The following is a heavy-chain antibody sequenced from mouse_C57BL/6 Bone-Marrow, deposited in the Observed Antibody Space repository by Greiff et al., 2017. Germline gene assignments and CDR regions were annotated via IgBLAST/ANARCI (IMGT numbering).Heavy chain of an antibody. V-gene: IGHV5-6*01. Sequence: EVQLMESGGDLVKPGGSLKLSCAASGFTFSSYGMSWVRQTPDQRLEWVATISSGGSYTYYPDSVKGRFTISRDHAKNTLYLQMSSLKSEDTAMYYCARRNRGYYFDYWGQGTTLTVSS. CDR2: ISSGGSYT. CDR3: ARRNRGYYFDY. CDR1: GFTFSSYG. J-gene: IGHJ2*01.